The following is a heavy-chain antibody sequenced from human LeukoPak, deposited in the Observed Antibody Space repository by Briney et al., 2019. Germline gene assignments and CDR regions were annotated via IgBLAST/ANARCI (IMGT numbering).Heavy chain of an antibody. D-gene: IGHD2-15*01. CDR3: ARDQCGSCYLYDY. J-gene: IGHJ4*02. CDR1: GYTFTGYY. Sequence: ASVKVSCKASGYTFTGYYMHWVRQAPGQGLEWMGWTNPNTGGTNYAQKFQGRVTMTRDTSINIAYMELSSLRSDDTAVYYCARDQCGSCYLYDYWGQGTLVTVSS. V-gene: IGHV1-2*02. CDR2: TNPNTGGT.